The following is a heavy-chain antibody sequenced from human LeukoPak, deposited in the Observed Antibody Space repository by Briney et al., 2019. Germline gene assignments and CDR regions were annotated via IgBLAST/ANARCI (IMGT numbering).Heavy chain of an antibody. CDR2: ISGRGGST. D-gene: IGHD2-8*01. Sequence: GGSLRLSCAASGFTFSNYAMTWVRQARGKGLEWVSVISGRGGSTYDADSVKGRFTISRDNSKNTLYLQMNSLRAEDTAVYYCAKEQAYGVYLGNFYNYYYGMDVWGQGTTVTVSS. J-gene: IGHJ6*02. CDR3: AKEQAYGVYLGNFYNYYYGMDV. CDR1: GFTFSNYA. V-gene: IGHV3-23*01.